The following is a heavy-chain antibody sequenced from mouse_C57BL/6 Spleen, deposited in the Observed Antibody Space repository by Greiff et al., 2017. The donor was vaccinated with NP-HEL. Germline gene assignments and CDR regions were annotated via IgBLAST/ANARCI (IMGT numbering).Heavy chain of an antibody. CDR1: GYTFTDYY. CDR3: ARDYGSSAWFAY. J-gene: IGHJ3*01. V-gene: IGHV1-26*01. D-gene: IGHD1-1*01. Sequence: EVQLQQSGPELVKPGASVKISCKASGYTFTDYYMNWVKQSHGKSLEWIGDINPNNGGTSYNQKFKGKATLTVDKSSSTAYMELRSLTSEDSAVYYCARDYGSSAWFAYWGQGTLVTVSA. CDR2: INPNNGGT.